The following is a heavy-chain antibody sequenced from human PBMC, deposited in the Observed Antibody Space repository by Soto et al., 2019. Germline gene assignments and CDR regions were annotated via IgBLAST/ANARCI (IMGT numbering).Heavy chain of an antibody. V-gene: IGHV4-59*01. D-gene: IGHD3-10*01. Sequence: QVQLQESGPGLVKPSETLSLTCTVSGGSISTYYWSWIRQPPGKGLEWIGYIYYSGNTKYNPSLTSRVTMSVDTSKSQFSLKLTSVTPADTAVYYCARGKFGELSPFDYWGRGTLVTVSS. CDR1: GGSISTYY. CDR3: ARGKFGELSPFDY. CDR2: IYYSGNT. J-gene: IGHJ4*02.